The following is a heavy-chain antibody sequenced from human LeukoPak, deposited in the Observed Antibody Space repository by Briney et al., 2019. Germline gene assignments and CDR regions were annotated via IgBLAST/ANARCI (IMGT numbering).Heavy chain of an antibody. D-gene: IGHD5-12*01. J-gene: IGHJ4*02. CDR2: ISWSGGGK. Sequence: GGSPRLSCAASGFKVSDYAMHWVRQTPGKGLQWVSGISWSGGGKGYEDSVKGRFTISRDNAKNSLFLEMNTVRSEDTAIYYCSIGQYGGYDSLPVYWGQGALVTVSS. CDR3: SIGQYGGYDSLPVY. V-gene: IGHV3-9*01. CDR1: GFKVSDYA.